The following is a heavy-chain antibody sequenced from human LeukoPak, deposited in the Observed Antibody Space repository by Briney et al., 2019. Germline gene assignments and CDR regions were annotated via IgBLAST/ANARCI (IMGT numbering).Heavy chain of an antibody. D-gene: IGHD1-26*01. V-gene: IGHV4-59*01. J-gene: IGHJ4*02. CDR2: ICYSGST. CDR3: ARGTYSKGGYYFDY. CDR1: GGSISSYY. Sequence: SETLSLTCTVSGGSISSYYWSWIRQPPGKGLEWTGYICYSGSTNYNPSLKSRVTISVDTSKNQFSLKLSSVTAADTAVYYCARGTYSKGGYYFDYWGQGTLVTVSS.